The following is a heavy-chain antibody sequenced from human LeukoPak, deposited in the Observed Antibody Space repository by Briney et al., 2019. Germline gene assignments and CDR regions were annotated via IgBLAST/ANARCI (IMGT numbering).Heavy chain of an antibody. D-gene: IGHD5-18*01. CDR3: ERTWIQLGFDY. V-gene: IGHV4-61*02. Sequence: SQTLSLTCSVSGGSISSGSYYWSWIRQPAGKGLEWIGRIYTSGSTNYNPSLKSRVTISVDRSKNQFSLKLSSVTAADTAVYYCERTWIQLGFDYWGQGTLVTVSS. CDR2: IYTSGST. J-gene: IGHJ4*02. CDR1: GGSISSGSYY.